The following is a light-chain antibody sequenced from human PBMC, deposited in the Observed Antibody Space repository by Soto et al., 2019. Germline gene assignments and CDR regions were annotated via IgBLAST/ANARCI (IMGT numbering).Light chain of an antibody. V-gene: IGKV1-5*03. CDR1: QTISSW. CDR3: QHYNSYSEA. J-gene: IGKJ1*01. CDR2: KTS. Sequence: DIQMTQSPSTLSGSVGDRVTITCGASQTISSWLAWYQQKPWKAPKLLIYKTSTLKSGVPSRFSGSGSGTEFTLTISSLQPDGFATYYFQHYNSYSEAFGQGTKVELK.